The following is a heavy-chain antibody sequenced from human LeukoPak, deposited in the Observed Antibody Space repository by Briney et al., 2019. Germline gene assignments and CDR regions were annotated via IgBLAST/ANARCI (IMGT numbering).Heavy chain of an antibody. Sequence: SETLSLTCTVSGGPISTYYWSWIRQPPGKGLERIGYIYYGGSTNYNPSLKSRVTISVDTSKNQFSLKLSSVTAADTAMYYCARDGRIAVAGFYYYYGMDVWGQGTTVTVSS. CDR1: GGPISTYY. CDR2: IYYGGST. D-gene: IGHD6-19*01. J-gene: IGHJ6*02. CDR3: ARDGRIAVAGFYYYYGMDV. V-gene: IGHV4-59*01.